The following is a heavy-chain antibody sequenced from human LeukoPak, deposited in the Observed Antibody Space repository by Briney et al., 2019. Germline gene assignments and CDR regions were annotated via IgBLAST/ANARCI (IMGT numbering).Heavy chain of an antibody. Sequence: GRSLRLSCAASGFTFSNYGIHWVRQAPGKGLEWVAVISSDGNHKYYADSVKGRFTISRDNSKNTLYLQMNSLRTEDTAVDYCASLLLYCSGSTCYSDYWGQGTLVT. J-gene: IGHJ4*02. CDR1: GFTFSNYG. V-gene: IGHV3-30*03. CDR3: ASLLLYCSGSTCYSDY. CDR2: ISSDGNHK. D-gene: IGHD2-15*01.